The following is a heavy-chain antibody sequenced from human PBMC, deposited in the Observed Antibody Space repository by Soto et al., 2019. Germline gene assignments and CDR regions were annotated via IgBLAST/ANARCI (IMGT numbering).Heavy chain of an antibody. Sequence: QVQLVESGGGVVQPGRSLRLSCAASGFTFSSYAMHWVRQAPGKGLEGVAVISYDGSNKYYADSVKGRFTISRDNSKNTLYLQMNSLRAENTAVYYCARASGWHASLDYWGKGTLVTVSS. D-gene: IGHD6-19*01. CDR1: GFTFSSYA. V-gene: IGHV3-30-3*01. J-gene: IGHJ4*02. CDR3: ARASGWHASLDY. CDR2: ISYDGSNK.